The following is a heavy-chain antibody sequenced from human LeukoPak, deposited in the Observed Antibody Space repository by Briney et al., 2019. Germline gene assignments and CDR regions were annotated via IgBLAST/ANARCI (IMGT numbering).Heavy chain of an antibody. D-gene: IGHD3-3*01. V-gene: IGHV3-33*01. CDR3: ARDLARFLEWLPNWFDP. CDR2: IWYDGSNK. Sequence: GGSLRLSCAASGFTFSSYGMHWVRQAPGKGLEWVAVIWYDGSNKYYADSVKGRFTISRDNSKNTLYLQMNSLRAEDTAVYYCARDLARFLEWLPNWFDPWGQGTLVTVSS. J-gene: IGHJ5*02. CDR1: GFTFSSYG.